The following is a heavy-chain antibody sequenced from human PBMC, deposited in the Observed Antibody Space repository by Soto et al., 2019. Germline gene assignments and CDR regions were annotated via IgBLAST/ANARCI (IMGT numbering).Heavy chain of an antibody. J-gene: IGHJ4*02. CDR1: GYTFTSYA. V-gene: IGHV1-3*01. CDR3: ASSPRLATIHFDY. Sequence: QVQLVQSGAEVKKPGASVKDSCKASGYTFTSYAMHWVRQAPGQRLEWMGWINAGNGNTKYSQKFQGRVTITRDTSASTAYMELSSLRSEDTAVYYCASSPRLATIHFDYWGQGTLVTVSS. D-gene: IGHD3-16*01. CDR2: INAGNGNT.